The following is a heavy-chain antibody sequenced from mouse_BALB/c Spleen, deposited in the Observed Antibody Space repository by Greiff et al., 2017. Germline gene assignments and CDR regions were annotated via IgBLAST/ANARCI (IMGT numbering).Heavy chain of an antibody. D-gene: IGHD1-1*01. J-gene: IGHJ1*01. CDR3: ARWDYGSSYDWYFDV. CDR2: ISYSGST. V-gene: IGHV3-8*02. Sequence: VQLKQSGPSLVKPSQTLSLTCSVTGDSITSGYWNWIRKFPGNKLEYMGYISYSGSTYYNPSLKSRISITRDTSKNQYYLQLNSVTTEDTATYYCARWDYGSSYDWYFDVWGAGTTVTVSS. CDR1: GDSITSGY.